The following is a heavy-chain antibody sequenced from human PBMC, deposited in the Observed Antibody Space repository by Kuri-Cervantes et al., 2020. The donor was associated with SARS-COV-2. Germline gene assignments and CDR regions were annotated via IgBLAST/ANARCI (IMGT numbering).Heavy chain of an antibody. V-gene: IGHV3-23*01. CDR3: ASHLIVEPSGYNYFDP. CDR1: GFTVSSNY. J-gene: IGHJ5*02. D-gene: IGHD1-26*01. CDR2: VSGSGGST. Sequence: GGSLRLSCAASGFTVSSNYMSWVRQAPGKGLEWVSAVSGSGGSTYYADSVKGRLTISRDNSKNTLYLQMTSLRVGDTALYYCASHLIVEPSGYNYFDPWGQGTLVTVSS.